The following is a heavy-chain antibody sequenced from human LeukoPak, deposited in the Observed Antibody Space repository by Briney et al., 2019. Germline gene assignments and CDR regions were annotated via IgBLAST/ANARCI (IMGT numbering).Heavy chain of an antibody. Sequence: EASVKVSCKASGYTFTSYGISWVRQAPGQGLEWMGRINPNTGGTDYAQKFQGRVTMTRDTSISTAYMDLSRLRSDDTAVYYCARDYCSSTSCLFDYWGQGTLVTVSS. J-gene: IGHJ4*02. CDR3: ARDYCSSTSCLFDY. CDR1: GYTFTSYG. V-gene: IGHV1-2*06. CDR2: INPNTGGT. D-gene: IGHD2-2*01.